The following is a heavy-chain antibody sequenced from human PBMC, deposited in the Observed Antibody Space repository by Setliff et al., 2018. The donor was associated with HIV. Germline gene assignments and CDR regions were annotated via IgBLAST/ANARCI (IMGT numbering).Heavy chain of an antibody. Sequence: TSETLSLTCTVSGGSISSGNYYWSWIRQPAGKGLEWIGRIYTSGSTNYNPSLKSRVTISVDTSKNQFSLKLSSVTAADTAVYYCARFVFGSGYYFDYWGQGTLVTVS. CDR1: GGSISSGNYY. V-gene: IGHV4-61*02. CDR2: IYTSGST. CDR3: ARFVFGSGYYFDY. D-gene: IGHD3-22*01. J-gene: IGHJ4*02.